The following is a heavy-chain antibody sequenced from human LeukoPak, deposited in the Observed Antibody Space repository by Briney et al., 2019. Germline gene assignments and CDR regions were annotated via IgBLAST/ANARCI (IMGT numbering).Heavy chain of an antibody. Sequence: ASVKVSCKASGYTFTGYYMHRVRQAPGQGLEWMGWINPNSGGTNYAQKFQGRVTMTRDTSISTAYMELSRLRSDDTAVYYCARDPDITIFGVVKGGFDYWGQGTLVTVSS. CDR3: ARDPDITIFGVVKGGFDY. CDR1: GYTFTGYY. V-gene: IGHV1-2*02. CDR2: INPNSGGT. J-gene: IGHJ4*02. D-gene: IGHD3-3*01.